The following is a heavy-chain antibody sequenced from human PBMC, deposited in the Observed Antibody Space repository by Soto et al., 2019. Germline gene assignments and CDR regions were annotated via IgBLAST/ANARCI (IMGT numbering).Heavy chain of an antibody. CDR3: ARVGYYDFWSGYCQSAEHAFDI. CDR2: INPNSGGT. V-gene: IGHV1-2*02. D-gene: IGHD3-3*01. CDR1: GYTFTGYY. J-gene: IGHJ3*02. Sequence: ASVKVSCKASGYTFTGYYMHWVRQAPGQGLEWMGWINPNSGGTNYAQKFQGRVTMTRDTSISTAYMELSRLRSDDTAVYYCARVGYYDFWSGYCQSAEHAFDIWGQGTMVTVSS.